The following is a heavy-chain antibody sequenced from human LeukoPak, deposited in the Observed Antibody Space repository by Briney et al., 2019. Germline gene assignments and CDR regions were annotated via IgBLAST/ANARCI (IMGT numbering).Heavy chain of an antibody. CDR3: AKDKGSGSYYAFDI. D-gene: IGHD1-26*01. Sequence: SETLSLTCAVYGGSFSGYYWSWIRQPPGKGLEWIGEINHSGSTNYNPSLKSRVTISVDTSKNQFSLKLSSVTAADTAVYYCAKDKGSGSYYAFDIWGQGTMVTVSS. V-gene: IGHV4-34*01. CDR1: GGSFSGYY. J-gene: IGHJ3*02. CDR2: INHSGST.